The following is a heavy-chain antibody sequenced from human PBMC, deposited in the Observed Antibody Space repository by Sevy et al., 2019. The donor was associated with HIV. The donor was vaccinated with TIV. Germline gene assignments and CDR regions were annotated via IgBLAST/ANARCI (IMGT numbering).Heavy chain of an antibody. J-gene: IGHJ4*02. CDR3: AGDLEFYAYGEYGPAFMPDY. CDR2: MWFDGSNT. D-gene: IGHD3-16*01. V-gene: IGHV3-33*01. CDR1: GFTFSTYG. Sequence: GGSLRLSCAASGFTFSTYGMHWVRQAPGKGLEWVAVMWFDGSNTYSADSVKSRFTISRDITKNTLPLQMNSLRAEDTAVYYCAGDLEFYAYGEYGPAFMPDYWGQGTLVTVSS.